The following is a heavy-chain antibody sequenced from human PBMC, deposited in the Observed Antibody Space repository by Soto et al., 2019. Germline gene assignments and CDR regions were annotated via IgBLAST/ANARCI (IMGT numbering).Heavy chain of an antibody. J-gene: IGHJ4*02. D-gene: IGHD6-6*01. V-gene: IGHV4-39*01. CDR2: IYYSGST. CDR3: ARHFEEQLVLSAAGPFDY. CDR1: GGSISSSSYY. Sequence: QLQLQESGPGLVKPSETLSLTCTVSGGSISSSSYYWGWIRQPPGKGLEWIGSIYYSGSTYYNPSLKSRVIISVDTSKNQFSLKLSSVTAADTAVYYCARHFEEQLVLSAAGPFDYWGQGTLVTVSS.